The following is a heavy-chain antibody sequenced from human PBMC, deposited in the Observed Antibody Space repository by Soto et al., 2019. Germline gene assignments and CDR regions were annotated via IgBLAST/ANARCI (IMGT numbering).Heavy chain of an antibody. CDR2: IWYDGSNK. D-gene: IGHD3-22*01. J-gene: IGHJ4*02. Sequence: GGSLRLSCAASGFTFSSYGMHWVRQAPGKGLEWVAVIWYDGSNKYYADSVKGRFTISRDNSKNTLYLQMNSLRAEDTAVYYCARDPDTDDSSGYGDYWGQGTLVTVSS. CDR1: GFTFSSYG. CDR3: ARDPDTDDSSGYGDY. V-gene: IGHV3-33*01.